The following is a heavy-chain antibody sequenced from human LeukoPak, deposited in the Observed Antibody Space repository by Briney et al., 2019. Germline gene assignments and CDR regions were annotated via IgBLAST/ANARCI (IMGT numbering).Heavy chain of an antibody. CDR2: INHSGST. CDR3: ARVSGCVFGELFLAY. V-gene: IGHV4-34*01. D-gene: IGHD3-10*02. Sequence: SETLSLTCAVYGGSFSDYYWSWIRQPPGKGLEWIGEINHSGSTNYNPSLKSRVSISVDTSKNQFSLKLRSVTAADTAVYYCARVSGCVFGELFLAYWGRGTLVTVSS. CDR1: GGSFSDYY. J-gene: IGHJ4*02.